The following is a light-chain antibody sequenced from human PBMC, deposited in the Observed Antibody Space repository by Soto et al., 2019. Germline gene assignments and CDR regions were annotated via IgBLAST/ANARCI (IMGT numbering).Light chain of an antibody. V-gene: IGKV3-15*01. J-gene: IGKJ3*01. CDR2: GAS. CDR1: ESVSSN. Sequence: EIVMTQSPATLSVSPGERATLSCRVSESVSSNLAWYQQKPGQAPRLLIYGASIRATGIAARFSGSGSGTEFTLTISSLQSEDFAVYYCQQYNNWPFTFGPGTKVDIK. CDR3: QQYNNWPFT.